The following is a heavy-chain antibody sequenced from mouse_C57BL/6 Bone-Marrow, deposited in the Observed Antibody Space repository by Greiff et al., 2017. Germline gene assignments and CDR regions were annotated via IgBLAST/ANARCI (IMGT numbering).Heavy chain of an antibody. J-gene: IGHJ3*01. Sequence: VQLQQPGAELVMPGASVKLSCKASGYTFTSYWMHWVKQRPGQGLGWIGEIDPSDSYTNYNQKFKGKSTLTVDKSSSTAYMQLSSLTSEDSAVYYCAREGGDSSGYPAWFAYWGQGTLVTVSA. V-gene: IGHV1-69*01. CDR2: IDPSDSYT. D-gene: IGHD3-2*02. CDR1: GYTFTSYW. CDR3: AREGGDSSGYPAWFAY.